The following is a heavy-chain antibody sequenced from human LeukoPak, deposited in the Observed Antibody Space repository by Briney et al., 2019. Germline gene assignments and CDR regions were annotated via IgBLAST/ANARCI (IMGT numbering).Heavy chain of an antibody. Sequence: PGRSLRLSCAASGFTFTNFAMHWVRQAPGKGLEWVAVISYDGTNTYYSDSVKGRFTISRDNSENTLYLQMNSLRAEDTAVYYCARGGSYAFGIWGQGTMVTVSS. CDR3: ARGGSYAFGI. CDR2: ISYDGTNT. V-gene: IGHV3-30*04. J-gene: IGHJ3*02. CDR1: GFTFTNFA. D-gene: IGHD6-13*01.